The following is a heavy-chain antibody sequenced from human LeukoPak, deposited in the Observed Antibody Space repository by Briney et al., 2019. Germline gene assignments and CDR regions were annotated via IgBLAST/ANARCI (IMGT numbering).Heavy chain of an antibody. V-gene: IGHV3-30*02. CDR1: GFTFSSYG. CDR3: ARGFYDILTGELDY. J-gene: IGHJ4*02. D-gene: IGHD3-9*01. CDR2: IRYDGSNK. Sequence: GGSLRLSCAASGFTFSSYGMHWVRQAPGKGLEWVAFIRYDGSNKYYADSVKGRFTISRDNSKNTLYLQMNSLRAEDTAVYYCARGFYDILTGELDYWGQGTLVTVSS.